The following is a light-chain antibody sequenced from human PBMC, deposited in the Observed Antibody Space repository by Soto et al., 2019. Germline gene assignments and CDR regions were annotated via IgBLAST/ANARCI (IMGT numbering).Light chain of an antibody. CDR2: GAS. Sequence: ELVLTQSPGTLSLSPGERASLSYRASQSVSSSYLAWYQQKPGQAPRLVISGASSRATGIPDRFSGSGSGTYFTLTISRLEPEDFAVYYCQQYGSSPRVTFCQGTRLEIK. V-gene: IGKV3-20*01. CDR3: QQYGSSPRVT. CDR1: QSVSSSY. J-gene: IGKJ5*01.